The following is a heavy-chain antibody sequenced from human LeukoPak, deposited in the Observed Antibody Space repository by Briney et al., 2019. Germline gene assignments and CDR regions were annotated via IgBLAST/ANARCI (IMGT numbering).Heavy chain of an antibody. J-gene: IGHJ2*01. D-gene: IGHD2/OR15-2a*01. CDR2: IGGGVGST. CDR1: GFTFSSYN. Sequence: GGSLRLSCAASGFTFSSYNMNWVRQAPGKGLEWVSSIGGGVGSTYYYADSVKGRFTISRDNSKNTLYLQMNSLRAEDTAIYYCARAFTSYWYFDLWGRGTLVTVSS. V-gene: IGHV3-23*01. CDR3: ARAFTSYWYFDL.